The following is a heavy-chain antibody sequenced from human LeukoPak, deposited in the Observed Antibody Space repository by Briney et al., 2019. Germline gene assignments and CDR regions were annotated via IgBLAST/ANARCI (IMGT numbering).Heavy chain of an antibody. CDR2: IYSGGST. CDR3: ASFRSYSSSWGWVYNWFDP. CDR1: GFTVSSNY. J-gene: IGHJ5*02. Sequence: GGSLRLSCAASGFTVSSNYMSWVRQAPGKGLEWVSVIYSGGSTYYADSVKGRFTISRDNSKNTLYLQMNSLRAEDTAVYYCASFRSYSSSWGWVYNWFDPWGQGTLVTVSS. D-gene: IGHD6-13*01. V-gene: IGHV3-53*01.